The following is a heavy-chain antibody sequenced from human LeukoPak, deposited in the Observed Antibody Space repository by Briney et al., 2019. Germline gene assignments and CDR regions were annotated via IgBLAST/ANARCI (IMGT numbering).Heavy chain of an antibody. V-gene: IGHV4-34*01. CDR2: INHSGST. Sequence: SETLSLTCAVYGGSFSGYYWSWIRQPPGKGLEWIGEINHSGSTNYNPSLKSRVTISVDTSKNQFSLKLSSVTAADTAVYYCARGMGYYDSSGYYPRSYAFDYWGQGTLVTVSP. D-gene: IGHD3-22*01. CDR3: ARGMGYYDSSGYYPRSYAFDY. CDR1: GGSFSGYY. J-gene: IGHJ4*02.